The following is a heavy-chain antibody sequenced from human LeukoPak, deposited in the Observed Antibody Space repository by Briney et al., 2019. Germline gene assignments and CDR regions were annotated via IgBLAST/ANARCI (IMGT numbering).Heavy chain of an antibody. CDR1: GYTFTGQY. D-gene: IGHD6-19*01. V-gene: IGHV1-2*02. CDR2: INPNSGGT. CDR3: ARRRGSGWRIFDY. Sequence: ASVKVSCKTSGYTFTGQYLHWVRQAPGQGLEWMGWINPNSGGTKSAQKFQGRVIMTRDTSISTAYMELRSLSSDDTAVYYCARRRGSGWRIFDYWGQGTLVTVSS. J-gene: IGHJ4*02.